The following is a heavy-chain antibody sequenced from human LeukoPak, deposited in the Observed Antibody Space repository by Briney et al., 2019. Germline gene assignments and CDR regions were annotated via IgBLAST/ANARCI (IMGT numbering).Heavy chain of an antibody. Sequence: GASVKVSCKASGYTFTGYYMHWVRQAPGQGLEWMGWINPNSGGTNYAQKFQCRVTMTRDTSISTAYMELSRLRSDDTAVDYCARALTTVSSDYWGQGTLVTVSS. CDR3: ARALTTVSSDY. D-gene: IGHD4-17*01. V-gene: IGHV1-2*02. J-gene: IGHJ4*02. CDR1: GYTFTGYY. CDR2: INPNSGGT.